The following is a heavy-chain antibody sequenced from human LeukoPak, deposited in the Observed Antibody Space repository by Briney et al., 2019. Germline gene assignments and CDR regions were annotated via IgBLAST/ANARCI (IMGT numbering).Heavy chain of an antibody. D-gene: IGHD6-19*01. CDR3: ARGFIAVAGSPFDY. V-gene: IGHV1-18*01. CDR1: GYTFTSYG. CDR2: ISTYNGNT. J-gene: IGHJ4*02. Sequence: ASVKVSCTASGYTFTSYGISWVRQAPGQGLEWMGWISTYNGNTNYAQKLQGRVTMTTDTSTSTAYMELRSLRSDDTAVYYCARGFIAVAGSPFDYWGQGTLVTVSS.